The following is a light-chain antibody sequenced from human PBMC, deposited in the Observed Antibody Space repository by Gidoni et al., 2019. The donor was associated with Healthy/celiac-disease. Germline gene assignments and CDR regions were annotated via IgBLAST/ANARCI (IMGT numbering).Light chain of an antibody. J-gene: IGKJ2*01. Sequence: IVLTQSPCTLSLSPGERATLSCRASQSVSSSYLAWYQQKPGQAPGLLIYGASSRATGIPDRFSGSGSGTDFTLTISRLEPEDFAVYYCQQYGSSLGYTFGQGTKLEIK. CDR3: QQYGSSLGYT. CDR2: GAS. CDR1: QSVSSSY. V-gene: IGKV3-20*01.